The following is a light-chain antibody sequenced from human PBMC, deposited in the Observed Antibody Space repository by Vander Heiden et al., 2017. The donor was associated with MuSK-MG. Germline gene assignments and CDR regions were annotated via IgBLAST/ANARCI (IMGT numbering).Light chain of an antibody. CDR2: DAS. CDR3: QQVNNYFT. V-gene: IGKV1D-13*01. CDR1: QGISSA. J-gene: IGKJ3*01. Sequence: AIQLTQSPSSLSASVGDRVTITCRASQGISSALAWYQQKPGKAPKLLIYDASRWESGVPSRFSGSGSGTDFTLTISSLQPEDFATYYWQQVNNYFTFGHGTKVDIK.